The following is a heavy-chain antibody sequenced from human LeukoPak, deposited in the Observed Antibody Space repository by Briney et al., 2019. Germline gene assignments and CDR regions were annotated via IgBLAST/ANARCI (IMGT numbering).Heavy chain of an antibody. J-gene: IGHJ4*02. CDR2: ISNDGNTK. CDR1: GFTISSYG. V-gene: IGHV3-30*19. Sequence: GGSLRLSCAASGFTISSYGMHWVRQAPGKGLEWVALISNDGNTKYYADSVKGRFTISRDNSKNTLYLQMNSLRAEDTAVYYCASGKKITMIVVVKRTEYYFDYWGQGTLVTVSS. CDR3: ASGKKITMIVVVKRTEYYFDY. D-gene: IGHD3-22*01.